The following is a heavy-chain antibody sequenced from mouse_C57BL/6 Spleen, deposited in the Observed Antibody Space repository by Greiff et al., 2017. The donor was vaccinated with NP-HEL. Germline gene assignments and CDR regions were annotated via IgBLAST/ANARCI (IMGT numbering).Heavy chain of an antibody. J-gene: IGHJ1*03. V-gene: IGHV1-53*01. D-gene: IGHD1-1*01. CDR3: AREGSYYGSSYGYFDV. CDR1: GYTFTSYW. Sequence: QVHVKQSGTELVKPGASVKLSCKASGYTFTSYWMHWVKQRPGQGLEWIGNINPSNGGTNYNEKFKSKATLTVDKSSSTAYMQLSSLTSEDSAVYYCAREGSYYGSSYGYFDVWGTGTTVTVSS. CDR2: INPSNGGT.